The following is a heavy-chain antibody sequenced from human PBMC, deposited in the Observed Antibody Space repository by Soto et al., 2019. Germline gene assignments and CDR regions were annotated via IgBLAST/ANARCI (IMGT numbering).Heavy chain of an antibody. Sequence: ASVKVSCKASGYTFTIYGISWVLQAPGQGLEWMGWISAYNGNTNYAQKLQGRVTMTTDTSTSTAYMELRSLRSDDTAVYYCARDVGHPNSLPQTYYDDWGQGTLVTVSS. J-gene: IGHJ4*02. CDR3: ARDVGHPNSLPQTYYDD. V-gene: IGHV1-18*01. CDR2: ISAYNGNT. D-gene: IGHD3-22*01. CDR1: GYTFTIYG.